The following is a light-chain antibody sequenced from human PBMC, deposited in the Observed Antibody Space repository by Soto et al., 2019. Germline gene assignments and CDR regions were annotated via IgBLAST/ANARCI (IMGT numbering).Light chain of an antibody. CDR2: AAS. CDR3: LQDYTYPQT. CDR1: QGISTY. V-gene: IGKV1-6*01. J-gene: IGKJ1*01. Sequence: AIQLTQSPSSLSASVGDRVTITCRASQGISTYLAGYQQNPGKDPKLLIYAASTLRRGVPPRFSGSGSGTDFTLTISSLQPEDFATYYCLQDYTYPQTFGQGTKVDI.